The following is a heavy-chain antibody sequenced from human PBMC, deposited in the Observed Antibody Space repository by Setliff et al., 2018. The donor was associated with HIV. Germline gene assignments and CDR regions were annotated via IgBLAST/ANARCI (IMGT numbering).Heavy chain of an antibody. CDR3: ARCGAGEWHLYMDV. D-gene: IGHD3-16*01. J-gene: IGHJ6*03. Sequence: ASVKVSCKASGYTFTSYYMFWVRQAPGQGLEWMGIINPSGGTTTYAQKFQGRVTFTADKSTSTVYMELSSLRSEDTAVYYCARCGAGEWHLYMDVWGKGTAVTVSS. CDR2: INPSGGTT. V-gene: IGHV1-46*01. CDR1: GYTFTSYY.